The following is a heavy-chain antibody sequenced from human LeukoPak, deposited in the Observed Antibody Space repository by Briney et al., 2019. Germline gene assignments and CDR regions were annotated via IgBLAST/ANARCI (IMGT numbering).Heavy chain of an antibody. Sequence: PGGSLRLSCAASGFTFSRYGMNCVRQAPGKGVECVSPIIGRDGGTYYEDSVKGRFTISRDNSKNTLYLQMNSLRAEDTAVYYCATPPGGGYNNWGKGTLVTVSS. V-gene: IGHV3-23*01. D-gene: IGHD5-24*01. CDR3: ATPPGGGYNN. J-gene: IGHJ4*02. CDR2: IIGRDGGT. CDR1: GFTFSRYG.